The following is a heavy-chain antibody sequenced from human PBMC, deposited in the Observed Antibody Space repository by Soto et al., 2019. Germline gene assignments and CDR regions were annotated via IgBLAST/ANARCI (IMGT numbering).Heavy chain of an antibody. CDR2: IIPIFGTA. V-gene: IGHV1-69*06. CDR3: ARGVSEGYSYGPYLGY. CDR1: GGTFSSYA. Sequence: QVQLVQSGAEVKKPGSSVKVSCKASGGTFSSYAISWVRQAPGQGLEWMGGIIPIFGTANYAQKFQGRVTITADKSTSTAYMELSSLRSADTAVYYCARGVSEGYSYGPYLGYWGQGTLVTVSS. J-gene: IGHJ4*02. D-gene: IGHD5-18*01.